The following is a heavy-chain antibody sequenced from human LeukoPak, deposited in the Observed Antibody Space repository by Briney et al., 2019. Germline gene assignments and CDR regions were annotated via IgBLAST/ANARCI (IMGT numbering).Heavy chain of an antibody. CDR3: ARNPWPPHSSSSCPNFDY. CDR1: GYSFTSYW. Sequence: GESLKISCKGSGYSFTSYWIGWVRQMPGKGLEWMGIIYPGDSDTRYSPSFQGQVTISADKSISTAYLQWSSLKASDTAMYYCARNPWPPHSSSSCPNFDYWGQGTLVTVSS. CDR2: IYPGDSDT. D-gene: IGHD6-13*01. V-gene: IGHV5-51*01. J-gene: IGHJ4*02.